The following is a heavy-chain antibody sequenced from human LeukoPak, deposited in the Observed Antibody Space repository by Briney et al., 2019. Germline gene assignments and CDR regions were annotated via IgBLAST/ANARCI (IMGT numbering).Heavy chain of an antibody. CDR2: IYTSGST. J-gene: IGHJ4*02. CDR3: ARDPGRRYGGAYYFDY. CDR1: GGSISSGSYY. Sequence: KPSQTLSLTCTVSGGSISSGSYYWSWIRQPAGKGLEWIGRIYTSGSTNYNPSLKSRVTISVDTSKNQLSLKLSSVTAADTAVYYCARDPGRRYGGAYYFDYWGQGTLVAVSS. D-gene: IGHD3-16*01. V-gene: IGHV4-61*02.